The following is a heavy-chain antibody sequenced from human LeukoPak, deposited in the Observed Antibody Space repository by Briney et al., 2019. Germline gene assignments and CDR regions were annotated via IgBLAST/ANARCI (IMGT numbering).Heavy chain of an antibody. D-gene: IGHD3-9*01. CDR2: INHSGST. V-gene: IGHV4-34*01. CDR3: ARGRGMSYDILTGYSPFDY. Sequence: SETLSLTCAVYGGSFSGYYWSWIRQPLGKGLEWIGEINHSGSTNYNPPLKSRVTISVDTSKNQFSLKLSSVTAADTAVYYCARGRGMSYDILTGYSPFDYWGQGTLVTVSS. CDR1: GGSFSGYY. J-gene: IGHJ4*02.